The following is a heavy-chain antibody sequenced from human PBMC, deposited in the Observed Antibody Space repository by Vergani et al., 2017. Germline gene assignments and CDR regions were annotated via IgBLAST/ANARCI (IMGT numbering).Heavy chain of an antibody. V-gene: IGHV3-21*01. Sequence: EVQLVESGGGLVKPGGSLRLSCVASGFTFSSYSMNWVRQAPGKGLEWVSSISSSSSYIYYADSVKGRFTISRDNAKNSLYLQMNSLRAEDTAVYYCARDAIDYYGSGEYAFDIWGQGTMVTVSS. CDR1: GFTFSSYS. CDR3: ARDAIDYYGSGEYAFDI. CDR2: ISSSSSYI. J-gene: IGHJ3*02. D-gene: IGHD3-10*01.